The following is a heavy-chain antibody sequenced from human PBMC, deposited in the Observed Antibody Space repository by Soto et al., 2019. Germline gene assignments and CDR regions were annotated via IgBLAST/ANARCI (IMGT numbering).Heavy chain of an antibody. J-gene: IGHJ4*02. CDR3: ARGTTSDYGDYLDY. D-gene: IGHD4-17*01. CDR2: IYHSGST. Sequence: SETLSLTCAVSGGSISSSNWWSWVRQPPGKGLEWIGEIYHSGSTNYNPSLKSRVTISVDKSKNQFSLKLSSVTAADTAVYYCARGTTSDYGDYLDYWGQGTLVTVSS. V-gene: IGHV4-4*02. CDR1: GGSISSSNW.